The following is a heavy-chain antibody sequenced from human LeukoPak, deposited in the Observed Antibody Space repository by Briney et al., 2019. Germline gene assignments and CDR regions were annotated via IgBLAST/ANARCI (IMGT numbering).Heavy chain of an antibody. J-gene: IGHJ6*02. CDR1: GGSFSGYY. V-gene: IGHV4-34*01. CDR2: INHSGST. Sequence: SETLSLTCAVYGGSFSGYYWSWIRQPPGKGLEWIGEINHSGSTNYNPSLKSRVTISVDTSKNQFSLKLSSVTAADTAVYYCARVGYYYYGMDVWGQGTTVTVSS. CDR3: ARVGYYYYGMDV.